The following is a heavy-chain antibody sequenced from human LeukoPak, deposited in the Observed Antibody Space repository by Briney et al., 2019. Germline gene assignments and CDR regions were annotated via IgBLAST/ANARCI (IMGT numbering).Heavy chain of an antibody. CDR1: GGTFSSYA. V-gene: IGHV1-69*13. CDR3: ARGRDHLDYFDY. CDR2: IIPIFGTA. Sequence: SVKVSCKASGGTFSSYAISWVRQAPGQGLEWMGGIIPIFGTANCAQKFQGRVTITADESTSTAYMELSSLRSEDTAVYYCARGRDHLDYFDYWGQGTLVTVSS. J-gene: IGHJ4*02.